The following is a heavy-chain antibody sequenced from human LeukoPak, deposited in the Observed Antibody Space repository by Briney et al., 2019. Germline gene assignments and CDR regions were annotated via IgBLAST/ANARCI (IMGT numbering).Heavy chain of an antibody. D-gene: IGHD2/OR15-2a*01. V-gene: IGHV3-30*18. Sequence: GGSLRLSCAASGLTFSSYGMHWVRQAPGKGLEWVAVISYDGSNKYYADSVKGRFTISRDNSKNTLYLQMNSLRAEDTAVYYCAKGGAFQYNWFDPWGQGTLVTVSS. J-gene: IGHJ5*02. CDR1: GLTFSSYG. CDR3: AKGGAFQYNWFDP. CDR2: ISYDGSNK.